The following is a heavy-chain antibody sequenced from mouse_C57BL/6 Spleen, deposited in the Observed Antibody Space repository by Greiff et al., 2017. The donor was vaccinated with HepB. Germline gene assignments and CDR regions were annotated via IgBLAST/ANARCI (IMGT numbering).Heavy chain of an antibody. Sequence: VQLQQPGAELVKPGASVKLSCKASGYTFTSYWMQWVKQRPGQGLEWIGEIDPSDSYTNYNQKFKGKATLTVDTSSSTAYMQLSSLTSEDSAVYYCARPNYYGSSPYWYFDVWGTGTTVTVSS. CDR2: IDPSDSYT. CDR3: ARPNYYGSSPYWYFDV. D-gene: IGHD1-1*01. CDR1: GYTFTSYW. J-gene: IGHJ1*03. V-gene: IGHV1-50*01.